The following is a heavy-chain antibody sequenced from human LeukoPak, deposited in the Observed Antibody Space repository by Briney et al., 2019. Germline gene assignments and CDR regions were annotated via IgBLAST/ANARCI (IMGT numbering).Heavy chain of an antibody. CDR2: IYPGDSDT. J-gene: IGHJ4*02. CDR3: ARAIAVAGTDYGY. CDR1: GYSFTSYW. D-gene: IGHD6-19*01. V-gene: IGHV5-51*01. Sequence: RGESLKISCKGSGYSFTSYWIGWVRQMPGKGLEWWGIIYPGDSDTRYSPSFQGQVTISADKSISTAYLQWSSLKASDTAMYYCARAIAVAGTDYGYWGQGTLVTVSS.